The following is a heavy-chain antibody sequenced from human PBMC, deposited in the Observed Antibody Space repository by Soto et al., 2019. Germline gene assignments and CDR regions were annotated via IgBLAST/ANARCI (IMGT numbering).Heavy chain of an antibody. CDR3: ARESEDPTSNFDY. CDR2: ISSTTNYI. CDR1: GFTFTRYS. V-gene: IGHV3-21*06. Sequence: PGGSLRLSCAASGFTFTRYSMNWVRQAPGKGLEWVSSISSTTNYIYYGDSMKGRFTISRDNAKNSLYLEMNSLRAEDTAVYYCARESEDPTSNFDYWGQGTLVTVPS. J-gene: IGHJ4*02.